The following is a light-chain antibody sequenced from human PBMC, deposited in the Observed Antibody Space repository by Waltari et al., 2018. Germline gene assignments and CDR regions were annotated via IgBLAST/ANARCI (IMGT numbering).Light chain of an antibody. CDR2: DVS. V-gene: IGLV2-14*03. CDR1: SSHVGGYNY. Sequence: QSALTQPASVSGSPGPSITISCTGTSSHVGGYNYVSWYQQHQGKAPKLMIYDVSNRPSGVSNRFSGSKSGNTASLTISGLQAEDEADYYCSSYTSSSTVFGGGTKLTVL. CDR3: SSYTSSSTV. J-gene: IGLJ2*01.